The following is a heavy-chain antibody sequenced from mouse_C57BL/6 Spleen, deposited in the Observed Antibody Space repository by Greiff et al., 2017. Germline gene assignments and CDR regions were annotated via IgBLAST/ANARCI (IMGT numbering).Heavy chain of an antibody. V-gene: IGHV5-4*01. CDR1: GFTLSSYA. CDR3: AREGGYYDPYYAMDY. CDR2: ISDGGSYT. J-gene: IGHJ4*01. D-gene: IGHD2-4*01. Sequence: EVKLMESGGGLVKPGGSLKLSCAASGFTLSSYAMSWVRQTPEKRLEWVATISDGGSYTYYPDNVKGRFTISRDNAKNNLYLQMSHLKSEDTAMYYCAREGGYYDPYYAMDYWGQGTSVTVSS.